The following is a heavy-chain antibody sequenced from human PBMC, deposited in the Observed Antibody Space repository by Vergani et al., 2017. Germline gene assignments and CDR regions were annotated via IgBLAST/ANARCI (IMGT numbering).Heavy chain of an antibody. D-gene: IGHD5-18*01. CDR1: GYSFTSYW. J-gene: IGHJ4*02. V-gene: IGHV5-51*01. CDR2: IYPGDSDT. Sequence: EVQLVQSGAEVKKPGESLKISCKGSGYSFTSYWIGWVRQMPGKGLEWMGIIYPGDSDTRYSPSFQGQVTISADKSISTAYLQCSSLKASDTAMYYCARHRSPHWGGYSYGFDYWGQGTLVTVSS. CDR3: ARHRSPHWGGYSYGFDY.